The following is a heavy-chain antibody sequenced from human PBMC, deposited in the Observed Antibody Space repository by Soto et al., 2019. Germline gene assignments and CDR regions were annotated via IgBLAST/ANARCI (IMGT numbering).Heavy chain of an antibody. CDR3: ARGGEGSSWGAFDI. CDR2: INHSGST. CDR1: GGCFSGYY. V-gene: IGHV4-34*01. J-gene: IGHJ3*02. D-gene: IGHD6-13*01. Sequence: SETPSLTCAVYGGCFSGYYGSWIRQPPGKGLEWIGEINHSGSTNYNPSLKSRVTISVDTSKNQFSLKLSSVTAADTAVYYCARGGEGSSWGAFDIWGQGTMVTVSS.